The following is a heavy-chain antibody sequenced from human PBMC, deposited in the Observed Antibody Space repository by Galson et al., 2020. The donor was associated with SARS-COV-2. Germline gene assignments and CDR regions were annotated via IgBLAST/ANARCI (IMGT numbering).Heavy chain of an antibody. CDR2: IRSSTYDVTT. CDR3: ARGGFPYYYYMDV. J-gene: IGHJ6*03. Sequence: GGSLRLSCTVAGFTFGDFAMSWFRQAPGKGLEWVGFIRSSTYDVTTEYAASVKDRFTISRDDSKNVAYLQMNSLITEDTAVYYCARGGFPYYYYMDVWGKGTTVTVSS. V-gene: IGHV3-49*03. CDR1: GFTFGDFA.